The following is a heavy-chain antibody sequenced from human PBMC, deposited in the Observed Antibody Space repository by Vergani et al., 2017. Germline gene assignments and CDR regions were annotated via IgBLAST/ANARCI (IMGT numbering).Heavy chain of an antibody. J-gene: IGHJ4*02. CDR2: IYYSGST. V-gene: IGHV4-59*01. CDR3: ARAGRRFGELGFDY. D-gene: IGHD3-10*01. CDR1: GGSISSYY. Sequence: QVRLQESGPGLVKPSETLSLTCTVSGGSISSYYWSWIRQPPGKGLEWIGYIYYSGSTNYNPSLKSRVTISVDTSKNQFSLKLSSVTAADTAVYYCARAGRRFGELGFDYWGQGTLVTVSS.